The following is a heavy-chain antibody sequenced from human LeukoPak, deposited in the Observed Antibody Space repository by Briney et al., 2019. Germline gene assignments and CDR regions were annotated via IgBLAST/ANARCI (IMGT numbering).Heavy chain of an antibody. V-gene: IGHV1-2*02. CDR2: INPNSGGT. Sequence: ASVKVSCKASGSTFTDYYMHWVRQAPGQGLEWMGWINPNSGGTNYAQKFQGRVTMTRDTSISTAYMELSRLRSDDTAVYYCARGRLYYDILTGYYNNWGFDPWGQGTLVTVSS. CDR1: GSTFTDYY. D-gene: IGHD3-9*01. CDR3: ARGRLYYDILTGYYNNWGFDP. J-gene: IGHJ5*02.